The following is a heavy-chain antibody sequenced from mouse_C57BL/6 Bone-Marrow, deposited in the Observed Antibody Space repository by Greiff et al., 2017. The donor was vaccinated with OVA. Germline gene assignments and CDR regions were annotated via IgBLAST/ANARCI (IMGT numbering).Heavy chain of an antibody. CDR2: ISDGGSYT. D-gene: IGHD1-1*01. V-gene: IGHV5-4*03. CDR3: ASSYYYGSFYAMDY. J-gene: IGHJ4*01. Sequence: DVMLVESGGGLVKPGGSLKLSCAASGFTFSSYAMSWVRQTPEKRLEWVATISDGGSYTYYPDNVKGRFTISRDNAKNNLYLQMSHLKSEDTAMYYCASSYYYGSFYAMDYWGQGTSVTVSS. CDR1: GFTFSSYA.